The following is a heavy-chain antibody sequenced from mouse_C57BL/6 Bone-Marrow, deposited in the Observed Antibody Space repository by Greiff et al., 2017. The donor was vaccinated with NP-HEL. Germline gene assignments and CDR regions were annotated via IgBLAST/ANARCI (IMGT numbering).Heavy chain of an antibody. CDR2: LSNLAYSI. J-gene: IGHJ4*01. V-gene: IGHV5-15*01. Sequence: EVKLVESGGGLVQPGGSLKLSCAASGFTFSDYGMAWVRQAPRKGPEWVAFLSNLAYSIYSADTVKGRFTLPRENAKNTLYLEMSSLRSEDTAMYYCARLLYYGNYYAMDYWGQGTSVTVSS. CDR3: ARLLYYGNYYAMDY. D-gene: IGHD1-1*01. CDR1: GFTFSDYG.